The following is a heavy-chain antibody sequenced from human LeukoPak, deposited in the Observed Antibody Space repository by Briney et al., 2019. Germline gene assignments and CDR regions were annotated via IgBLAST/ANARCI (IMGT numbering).Heavy chain of an antibody. J-gene: IGHJ4*02. Sequence: PSETLSLTCTVSGGSISSSSYYWGWIRQPPGKGLEWIGSIYYSGSTYYNPSLKSRVTISVDTSKNQFSLKLSSVTAADTAVYYCARYSIAAAGDAFDYWGQGTLVTVSS. V-gene: IGHV4-39*01. CDR1: GGSISSSSYY. CDR3: ARYSIAAAGDAFDY. CDR2: IYYSGST. D-gene: IGHD6-13*01.